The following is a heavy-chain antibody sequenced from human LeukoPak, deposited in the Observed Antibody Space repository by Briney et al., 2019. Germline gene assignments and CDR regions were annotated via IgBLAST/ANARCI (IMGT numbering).Heavy chain of an antibody. J-gene: IGHJ4*02. CDR3: ATRGYYDSSGLFDY. CDR2: INSDGSST. D-gene: IGHD3-22*01. CDR1: GFTFSSYW. Sequence: GGSLRLSCAASGFTFSSYWMHWVRQAPGKGLVWVSRINSDGSSTSYADSVKGRFTISRDNAKNTLYLQMNILRAEDTAVYYCATRGYYDSSGLFDYWGQGTLVTVSS. V-gene: IGHV3-74*01.